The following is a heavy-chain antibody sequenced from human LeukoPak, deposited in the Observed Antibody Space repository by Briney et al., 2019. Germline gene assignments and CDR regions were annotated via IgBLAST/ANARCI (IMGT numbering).Heavy chain of an antibody. V-gene: IGHV1-18*01. Sequence: ASVKVSCKASGYTFTSYGISWVRQAPGQGLEWMGWISAYNGNTNYAQKLQGRVTMTTDTSTSTAYMELSSLRSEDTAVYYCARAAMNLDGYNWWYFDYWGQGTLVTVSS. J-gene: IGHJ4*02. CDR3: ARAAMNLDGYNWWYFDY. CDR1: GYTFTSYG. CDR2: ISAYNGNT. D-gene: IGHD5-24*01.